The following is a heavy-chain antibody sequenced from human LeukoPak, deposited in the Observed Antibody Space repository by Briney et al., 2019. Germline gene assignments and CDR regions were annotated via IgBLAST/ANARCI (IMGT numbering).Heavy chain of an antibody. CDR3: ARDRSNYGGFDY. Sequence: GGSLRLSCAASGFTFSSYAMHWVRQAPGKGLEWVAIIWYDGSNKYYADSVKGRFTISRDNSKNTLYVQMNSLRAEDTAVYYWARDRSNYGGFDYWGQGTLVTVSS. CDR2: IWYDGSNK. J-gene: IGHJ4*02. V-gene: IGHV3-33*01. D-gene: IGHD4-11*01. CDR1: GFTFSSYA.